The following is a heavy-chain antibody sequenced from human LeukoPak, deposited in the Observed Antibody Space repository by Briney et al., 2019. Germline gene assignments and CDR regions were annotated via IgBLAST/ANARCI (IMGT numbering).Heavy chain of an antibody. Sequence: VGSLRHSPVPSRFSLSNFSILGVCQAPGKGLEWVANINVEVSEKNYVDSVKGRFTISRDNAKNSLYLQMNSLRAEDTAVYYCERDLSRSQVTGFHPGGQGTLVTVSS. V-gene: IGHV3-7*01. CDR2: INVEVSEK. CDR3: ERDLSRSQVTGFHP. J-gene: IGHJ4*02. CDR1: RFSLSNFS. D-gene: IGHD2-21*02.